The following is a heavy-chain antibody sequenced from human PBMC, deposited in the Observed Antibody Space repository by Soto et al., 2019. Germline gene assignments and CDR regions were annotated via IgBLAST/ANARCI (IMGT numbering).Heavy chain of an antibody. CDR3: AKDDFTDRGDDYFDY. J-gene: IGHJ4*02. CDR1: GFSFTNFA. CDR2: IGACGDIT. Sequence: GGSLRLSCAASGFSFTNFAMSWVRQAPGKGLEWVAGIGACGDITWYADSVKGRLSISRDNSKNTLYPQLNSLRFEDTAVYYCAKDDFTDRGDDYFDYWGPGTLVTVSS. D-gene: IGHD2-21*02. V-gene: IGHV3-23*01.